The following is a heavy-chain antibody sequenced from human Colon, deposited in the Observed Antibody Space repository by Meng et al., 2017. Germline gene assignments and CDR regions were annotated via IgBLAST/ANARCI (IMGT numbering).Heavy chain of an antibody. CDR2: IRANGDT. J-gene: IGHJ4*02. Sequence: GESLKISCAASGFPLDNYAMSWVRQAPGKGLDWVSTIRANGDTYYVDSVKGRFIISRDDSTNTLSLQMNGLRGDDSAVYFCATQNFDYWAQGTLATFPS. CDR3: ATQNFDY. CDR1: GFPLDNYA. V-gene: IGHV3-23*01.